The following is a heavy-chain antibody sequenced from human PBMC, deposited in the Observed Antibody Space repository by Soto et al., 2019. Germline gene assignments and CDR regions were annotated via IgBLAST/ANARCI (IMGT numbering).Heavy chain of an antibody. CDR2: IIHSGST. CDR1: GGSFRGYY. D-gene: IGHD1-26*01. J-gene: IGHJ3*02. V-gene: IGHV4-34*01. CDR3: ARGERRLKHSAFDI. Sequence: QVQLQQWGAGLLKPAETLSFTCAVYGGSFRGYYGSWILQPPGKGLEWLGEIIHSGSTNYNPSLKSRVIISVDRSKNQLSLKLSSVTAADTAVYYCARGERRLKHSAFDIWGQGTMVTVSS.